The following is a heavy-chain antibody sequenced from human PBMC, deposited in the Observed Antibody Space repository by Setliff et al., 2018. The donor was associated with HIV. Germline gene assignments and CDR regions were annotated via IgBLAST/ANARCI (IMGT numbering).Heavy chain of an antibody. D-gene: IGHD3-3*01. CDR2: INHSGRT. J-gene: IGHJ4*02. Sequence: SETLSLTCAVYGGSVSGHYWGWFRQPPGKGLEWIGEINHSGRTKYNPSLKSRVTMSVDTSKNHFSLKVRSVTAADTAVYYCARGRLETTDDWGQGTLVTVSS. CDR3: ARGRLETTDD. CDR1: GGSVSGHY. V-gene: IGHV4-34*01.